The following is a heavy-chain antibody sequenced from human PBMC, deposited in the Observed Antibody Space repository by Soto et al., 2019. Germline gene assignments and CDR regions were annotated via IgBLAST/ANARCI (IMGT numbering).Heavy chain of an antibody. CDR2: IYYSGST. J-gene: IGHJ5*02. D-gene: IGHD1-26*01. CDR3: ARLGWELPSHWFDP. V-gene: IGHV4-59*01. CDR1: GGSISSYY. Sequence: QVQLQESGPGLVKPSETLSLTCTVSGGSISSYYWSWIRQPPGKGLEWIGYIYYSGSTNYNPSLKSRVTKSVDTSKNQFSLKLSSVTAADTAVYYCARLGWELPSHWFDPWGQGTLGTVSS.